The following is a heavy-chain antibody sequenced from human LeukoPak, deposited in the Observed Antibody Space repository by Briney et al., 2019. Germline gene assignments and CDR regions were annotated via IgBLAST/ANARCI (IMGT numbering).Heavy chain of an antibody. CDR2: IHADGSST. CDR1: GFSFSGLW. D-gene: IGHD3-10*01. CDR3: VRQNYGPDY. J-gene: IGHJ4*02. V-gene: IGHV3-74*01. Sequence: PGGSLRLSCAASGFSFSGLWMHWVRQAPGKGLVWVSRIHADGSSTNYADSVKGRFTISRDNAKNTLYLQMNSLRAEDTAVYYCVRQNYGPDYWGQGTLVTVSS.